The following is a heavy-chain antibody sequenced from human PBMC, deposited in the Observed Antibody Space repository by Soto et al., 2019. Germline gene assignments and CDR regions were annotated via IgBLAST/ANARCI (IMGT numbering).Heavy chain of an antibody. J-gene: IGHJ4*02. CDR1: GYIFTSYV. CDR2: IDPVNGNT. Sequence: ASVKVSCKASGYIFTSYVMHWLRQAPGQRLEWMGWIDPVNGNTKYSQKMQGRVTITRDTSASTAYMELSSLRSEDTAVYYCARDLRRDNIGYFAYWGQGTLVTVSS. D-gene: IGHD3-22*01. V-gene: IGHV1-3*01. CDR3: ARDLRRDNIGYFAY.